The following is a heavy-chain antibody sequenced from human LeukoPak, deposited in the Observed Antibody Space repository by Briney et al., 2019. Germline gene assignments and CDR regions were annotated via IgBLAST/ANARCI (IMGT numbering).Heavy chain of an antibody. CDR1: GLTFSNYG. V-gene: IGHV3-23*01. CDR2: ISGSGGST. Sequence: GGSLRLSCAASGLTFSNYGMSWVRQAPGKGLEWVSAISGSGGSTYYAGSVKGRFTISRDNSKNTLYLQMNSLRADDTAVYYCAKSHHVTAIDYWGQGTLVTVSS. J-gene: IGHJ4*02. D-gene: IGHD2-21*02. CDR3: AKSHHVTAIDY.